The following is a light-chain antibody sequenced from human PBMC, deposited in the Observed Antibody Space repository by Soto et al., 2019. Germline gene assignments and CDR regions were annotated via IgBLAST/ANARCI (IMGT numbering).Light chain of an antibody. Sequence: EIVLTQSPATLSLSPGERATLSCGASQSFSSSYLAWYQQKPGLAPRLLIYDASSKATGIPDRFSGSGSGTDFTLTISRLEPADFAVYYCQQYGTSPYTFGHGTKLEIK. CDR1: QSFSSSY. V-gene: IGKV3D-20*01. CDR2: DAS. CDR3: QQYGTSPYT. J-gene: IGKJ2*01.